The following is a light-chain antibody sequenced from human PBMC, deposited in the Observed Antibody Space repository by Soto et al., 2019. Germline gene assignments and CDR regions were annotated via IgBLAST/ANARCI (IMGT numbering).Light chain of an antibody. CDR3: SSYVGSNNLV. V-gene: IGLV2-8*01. CDR1: SSDVGGYNY. J-gene: IGLJ2*01. Sequence: QSALTQPPSASGSPGQSVTISCTGTSSDVGGYNYVSWYQQHPGKAPKLMIYAVSKRSSGVTDRFSGSNSGNTASLTVSVLQAEDEADYYCSSYVGSNNLVFGGGTKLTVL. CDR2: AVS.